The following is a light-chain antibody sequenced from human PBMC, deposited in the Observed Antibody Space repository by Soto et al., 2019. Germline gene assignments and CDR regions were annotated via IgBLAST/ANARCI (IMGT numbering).Light chain of an antibody. CDR1: ESVSTN. J-gene: IGKJ5*01. Sequence: ETVMTQSPATLSVSPGGRATLSCRASESVSTNLAWYQQKPGQAPRLLIYDVSTGATGIPPRFSGRGSGTEFTLTISSLQSEDFAVYYCQQRSNWPPLITFGQGTRLEI. V-gene: IGKV3-15*01. CDR2: DVS. CDR3: QQRSNWPPLIT.